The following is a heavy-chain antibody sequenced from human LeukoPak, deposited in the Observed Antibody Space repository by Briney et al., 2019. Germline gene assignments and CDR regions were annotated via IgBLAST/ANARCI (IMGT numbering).Heavy chain of an antibody. CDR3: ARGRRRVVTAARSWFDP. CDR1: GFTVSSNY. Sequence: PGGSLRLSCAASGFTVSSNYMSWVRQPPGKGLEWIGEINHSGSTNYNPSLKSRVTISVDTSKNQFSLKLSSVTAADTAVYYCARGRRRVVTAARSWFDPWGQGTLVTVSS. J-gene: IGHJ5*02. D-gene: IGHD2-21*02. CDR2: INHSGST. V-gene: IGHV4-34*01.